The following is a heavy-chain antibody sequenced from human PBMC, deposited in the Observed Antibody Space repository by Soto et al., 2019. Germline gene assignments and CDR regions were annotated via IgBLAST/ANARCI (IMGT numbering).Heavy chain of an antibody. CDR1: GGSISSGVYY. J-gene: IGHJ4*02. CDR2: ISYSGRT. CDR3: ARGVLI. V-gene: IGHV4-31*03. D-gene: IGHD2-8*01. Sequence: QVQLQESGPGLVKSSQTLSLTCTVSGGSISSGVYYWSWIRQQPGKGLEWIGCISYSGRTYYNPSLKSRLIISIDTSNNQFSLKLSSVTAADTAVYYCARGVLIWGQGTLVTVSS.